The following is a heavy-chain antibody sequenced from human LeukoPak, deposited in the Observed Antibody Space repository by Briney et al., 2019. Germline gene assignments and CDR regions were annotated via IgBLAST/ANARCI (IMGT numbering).Heavy chain of an antibody. D-gene: IGHD3-22*01. CDR1: GYTFTGYY. J-gene: IGHJ4*02. CDR2: INPNSGGT. V-gene: IGHV1-2*02. CDR3: ARDYDSSGYWDY. Sequence: ASVKVSCKASGYTFTGYYMHWVRQAPGQGLAWMGWINPNSGGTNYAQKFQGRVTMTRDTSISTAYMELSRLRSDDTAVYYCARDYDSSGYWDYWGQGTLATVSS.